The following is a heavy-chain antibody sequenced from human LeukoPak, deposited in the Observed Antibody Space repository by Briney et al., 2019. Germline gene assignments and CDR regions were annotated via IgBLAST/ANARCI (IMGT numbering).Heavy chain of an antibody. J-gene: IGHJ4*02. D-gene: IGHD3-16*01. Sequence: SETLSLTCAVYGGSFSGYYWSWIRQPPGKGLEWIGEINHSGSTNYNPSLKSRVTISLDTSKNQFSLKLSSVTAADTAVYYCARDGGDPHFDHWGQGTLVTVSS. V-gene: IGHV4-34*01. CDR2: INHSGST. CDR3: ARDGGDPHFDH. CDR1: GGSFSGYY.